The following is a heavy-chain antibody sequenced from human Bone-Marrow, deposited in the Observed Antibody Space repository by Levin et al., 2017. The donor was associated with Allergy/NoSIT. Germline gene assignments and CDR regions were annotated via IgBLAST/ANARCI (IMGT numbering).Heavy chain of an antibody. J-gene: IGHJ1*01. V-gene: IGHV4-4*03. CDR2: IHHGGNT. D-gene: IGHD2-21*02. CDR1: GGSIRSSNW. Sequence: PETLSLTCAVSGGSIRSSNWWSWVRQPPGKGLEWIGEIHHGGNTNYNPSLQSRVYISVDKSKNQFSLELSSVTAADSAVYYCAAYFVVVTVTARGYFHLWGQGTQVSVSS. CDR3: AAYFVVVTVTARGYFHL.